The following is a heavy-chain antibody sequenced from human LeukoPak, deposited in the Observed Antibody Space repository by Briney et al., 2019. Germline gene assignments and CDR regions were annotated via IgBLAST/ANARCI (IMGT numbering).Heavy chain of an antibody. D-gene: IGHD3-9*01. CDR1: GGSISSYY. CDR3: ASGLRYFDLYY. J-gene: IGHJ4*02. CDR2: IHYSGST. Sequence: SETLSLTCTVSGGSISSYYWSWIRQPPGKGLEWIGYIHYSGSTKYNPSLKSRVTISVDTSKNQFSLKLSSVTAADTAVYYCASGLRYFDLYYWGQGTLVTVSS. V-gene: IGHV4-59*01.